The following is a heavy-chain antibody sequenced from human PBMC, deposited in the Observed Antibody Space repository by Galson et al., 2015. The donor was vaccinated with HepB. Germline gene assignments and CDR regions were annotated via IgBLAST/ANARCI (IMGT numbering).Heavy chain of an antibody. CDR2: ISGSGGST. D-gene: IGHD1-26*01. CDR1: GFTFSSYA. V-gene: IGHV3-23*01. CDR3: AKDSGIVGATFWAQTFYDY. J-gene: IGHJ4*02. Sequence: SLRLSCAASGFTFSSYAMSWVRQAPGKGLEWVSAISGSGGSTYYADSVKGRFTISRDNSKNTLYLQMNSLRAEDTAVYYCAKDSGIVGATFWAQTFYDYWGQGTLVTVSS.